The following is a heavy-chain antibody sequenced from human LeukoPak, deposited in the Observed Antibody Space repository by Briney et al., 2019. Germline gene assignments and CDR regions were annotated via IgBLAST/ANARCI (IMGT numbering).Heavy chain of an antibody. J-gene: IGHJ4*02. CDR3: ARFSPAAAMDNFDY. CDR1: GYSFSNYW. V-gene: IGHV5-51*01. CDR2: IYPGDSDT. Sequence: GESLKISCKGSGYSFSNYWIGWVRQMPGKGLEWMGIIYPGDSDTRYSPSFQGQVTISADKSISTAYLQWSSLKASDTAMYYCARFSPAAAMDNFDYWGQGTLVTVSS. D-gene: IGHD2-2*01.